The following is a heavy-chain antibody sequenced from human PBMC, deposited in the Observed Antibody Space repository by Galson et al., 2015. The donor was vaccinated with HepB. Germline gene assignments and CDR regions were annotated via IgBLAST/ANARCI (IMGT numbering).Heavy chain of an antibody. D-gene: IGHD3-10*01. CDR3: ARVAPEWYYYGSGSPDAFDY. V-gene: IGHV3-7*03. CDR2: IKQDGSEK. J-gene: IGHJ4*02. CDR1: GFTFSSYW. Sequence: SLRLSCAASGFTFSSYWMSWVRQAPGKGLEWVANIKQDGSEKYYVDSVKGRFTISRDNAKNSLYLQMNSLRAEDTAVYYCARVAPEWYYYGSGSPDAFDYWGQGTLVTVSS.